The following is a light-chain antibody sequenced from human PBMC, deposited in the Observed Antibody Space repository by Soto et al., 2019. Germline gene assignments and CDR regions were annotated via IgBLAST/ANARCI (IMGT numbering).Light chain of an antibody. CDR3: MQALQTPYT. V-gene: IGKV2-28*01. CDR2: LGF. CDR1: QRLLHSNGNYF. J-gene: IGKJ2*01. Sequence: EIVMTQSPPSLTVTPGAPATISCRSSQRLLHSNGNYFLDWYLQKPGQSPQLLIYLGFNRASGVPDRVSGSGAGIGFTLKISRVEAEDVGVYYCMQALQTPYTFGQGIKLEIK.